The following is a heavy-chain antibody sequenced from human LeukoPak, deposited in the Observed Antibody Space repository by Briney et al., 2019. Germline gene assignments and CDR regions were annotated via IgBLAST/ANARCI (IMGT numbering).Heavy chain of an antibody. CDR3: ARHSIVGQWLVPFDY. J-gene: IGHJ4*02. CDR2: IYYSGST. V-gene: IGHV4-59*08. CDR1: GDSVSTFY. D-gene: IGHD6-19*01. Sequence: SETLSPTCTVSGDSVSTFYWSWIRQPPGQGLEWIGYIYYSGSTNYNPSLKSRVTISVDTSKNQFSLKLSSVTAADTAVYYCARHSIVGQWLVPFDYWGQGTLVTVSS.